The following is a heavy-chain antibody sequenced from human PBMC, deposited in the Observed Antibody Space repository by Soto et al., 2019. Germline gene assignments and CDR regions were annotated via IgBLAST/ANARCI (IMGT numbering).Heavy chain of an antibody. V-gene: IGHV1-46*01. CDR3: PRPVSSNTAAIHY. J-gene: IGHJ4*02. D-gene: IGHD4-4*01. CDR2: ITPSRGST. CDR1: GYTFTTYY. Sequence: QVQLVQSGAEVKNPGASVKISCKASGYTFTTYYMHWLRQARRQALEWMGIITPSRGSTRYEQKFQYRVTMARDTSTSTVYMELGSLRSEDTAVYYCPRPVSSNTAAIHYSGPGTLETVYS.